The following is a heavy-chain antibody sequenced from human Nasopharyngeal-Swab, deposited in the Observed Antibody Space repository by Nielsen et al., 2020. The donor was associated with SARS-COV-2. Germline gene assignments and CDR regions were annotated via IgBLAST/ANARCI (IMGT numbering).Heavy chain of an antibody. CDR2: INHSGST. D-gene: IGHD3-10*01. CDR1: GGSFTGYY. CDR3: ARGRRTMVRGIIISRYYYYSMDV. Sequence: SETLSLTCAVYGGSFTGYYWSWIRQPPGKGLEWIGEINHSGSTNYNTSLKSRVTISVDTSKNQFSLKLTSVTAADTAVYYCARGRRTMVRGIIISRYYYYSMDVWGKGTTVTVSS. J-gene: IGHJ6*03. V-gene: IGHV4-34*01.